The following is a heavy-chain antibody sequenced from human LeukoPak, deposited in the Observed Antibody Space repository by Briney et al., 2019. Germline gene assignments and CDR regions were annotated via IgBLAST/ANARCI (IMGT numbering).Heavy chain of an antibody. CDR1: GYTLTELS. D-gene: IGHD6-13*01. Sequence: GASVKVSCKVSGYTLTELSMHWVRQAPGRGLEWMGGFDPEDGETIYAQKFQGRVTMTEDTSTDTAYMELSSLRSEDTAVYYCATSAQQQLVPWFDYWGQGTLVTVSS. J-gene: IGHJ4*02. CDR3: ATSAQQQLVPWFDY. CDR2: FDPEDGET. V-gene: IGHV1-24*01.